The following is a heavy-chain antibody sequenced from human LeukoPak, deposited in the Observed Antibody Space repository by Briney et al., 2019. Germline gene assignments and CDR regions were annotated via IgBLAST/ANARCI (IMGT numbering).Heavy chain of an antibody. J-gene: IGHJ4*02. CDR1: GGSISNYY. Sequence: SETLSLTCSVSGGSISNYYWSWIRQPPGKGLEWIGYIYYSGTTNYNPSLKSRVTISVDTSKGQFSLKLNSVTAADTAVYYCARGGGVFDYWGQGTLVTVSS. V-gene: IGHV4-59*01. D-gene: IGHD2-8*02. CDR2: IYYSGTT. CDR3: ARGGGVFDY.